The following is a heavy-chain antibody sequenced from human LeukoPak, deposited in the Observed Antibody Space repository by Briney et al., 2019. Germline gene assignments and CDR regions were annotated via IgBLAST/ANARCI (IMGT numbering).Heavy chain of an antibody. J-gene: IGHJ1*01. CDR3: VRDADGGNSCFAS. Sequence: GGTLCLSCAVSGFALSTLSMNWVREAPGKGLERGSWISSSSGDLYYALSEKGRFTITRDDAKNSLYLQMNNLRHEDTAVYFCVRDADGGNSCFASWAQGTGVSVPS. V-gene: IGHV3-21*01. CDR1: GFALSTLS. CDR2: ISSSSGDL. D-gene: IGHD4-23*01.